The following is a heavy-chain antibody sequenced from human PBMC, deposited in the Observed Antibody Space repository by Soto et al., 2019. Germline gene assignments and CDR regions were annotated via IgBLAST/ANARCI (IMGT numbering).Heavy chain of an antibody. CDR3: ARDPSGGFNWFDP. CDR2: ISSDGGIK. CDR1: GFTFSSYT. D-gene: IGHD3-10*01. J-gene: IGHJ5*02. V-gene: IGHV3-30-3*01. Sequence: VQLVESGGGVVQPGGSLKLSCTASGFTFSSYTMHWVRQAPGKGLDWVAAISSDGGIKYYAHSVKGRFTISRDNSRNTLYLQMNSLRPDDTSLFYCARDPSGGFNWFDPWGQGTLVTVSS.